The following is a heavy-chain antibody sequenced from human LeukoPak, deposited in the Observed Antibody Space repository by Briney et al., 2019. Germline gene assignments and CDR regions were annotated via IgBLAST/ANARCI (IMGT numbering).Heavy chain of an antibody. D-gene: IGHD5-24*01. J-gene: IGHJ4*02. CDR2: INWNGGGT. Sequence: PGGSLRLSCAASGFTFSSYAMSWVRQAPGKGLEWVSGINWNGGGTGYSDSVKGRFTISRDNARNFLYLQMNSLRVEDTALYHCVGGYNSAPGYWGQGTLVIVSS. CDR3: VGGYNSAPGY. CDR1: GFTFSSYA. V-gene: IGHV3-20*01.